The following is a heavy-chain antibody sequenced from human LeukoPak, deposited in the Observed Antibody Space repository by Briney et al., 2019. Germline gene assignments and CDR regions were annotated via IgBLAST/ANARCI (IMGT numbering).Heavy chain of an antibody. CDR2: ISNDGSDE. CDR1: GFTFSSYA. D-gene: IGHD3-10*01. J-gene: IGHJ4*02. V-gene: IGHV3-30*18. Sequence: QPGGSLRLSCAASGFTFSSYAMHWVRQAPGKGLEWVAFISNDGSDEYYADSVKGPFTISRDNSKNTLYLQMNSLRAEDTAVYFCAKSPSSGSYHSNFDFWGQGTLVTVSS. CDR3: AKSPSSGSYHSNFDF.